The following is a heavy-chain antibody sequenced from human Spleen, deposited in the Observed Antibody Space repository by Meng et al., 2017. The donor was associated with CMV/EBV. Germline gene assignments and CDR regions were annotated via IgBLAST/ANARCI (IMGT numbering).Heavy chain of an antibody. CDR2: ISYDGSNK. D-gene: IGHD5-18*01. Sequence: GESLKISCAASGFTFSSYAMHWVRQAPGKGLEWVAVISYDGSNKYYADSVKGRFTISRDNSKNTLYLQMNSLRAEDTAVYYCARADGVDTAMVMTLDTLDVWGQGTTVTVSS. CDR1: GFTFSSYA. V-gene: IGHV3-30*04. CDR3: ARADGVDTAMVMTLDTLDV. J-gene: IGHJ6*02.